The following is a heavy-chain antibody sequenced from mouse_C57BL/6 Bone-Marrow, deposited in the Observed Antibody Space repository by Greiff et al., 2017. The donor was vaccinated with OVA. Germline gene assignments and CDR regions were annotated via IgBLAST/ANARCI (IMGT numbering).Heavy chain of an antibody. CDR1: GYTFTSYG. V-gene: IGHV1-81*01. D-gene: IGHD2-3*01. Sequence: QVHVKQSGAELARPGASVKLSCKASGYTFTSYGISWVKQRTGQGLEWIGEIYPRSGNTYYNEKFKGKATLTADKSSSTAYMELRSLTSEDSAVXFCARSRWLLRGYWYVDVWGTGTTVTVSS. J-gene: IGHJ1*03. CDR2: IYPRSGNT. CDR3: ARSRWLLRGYWYVDV.